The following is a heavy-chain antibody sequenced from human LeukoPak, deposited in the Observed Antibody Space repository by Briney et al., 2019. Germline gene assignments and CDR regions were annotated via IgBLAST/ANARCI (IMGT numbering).Heavy chain of an antibody. CDR1: GFTFSSYS. CDR3: ARVNYGSGSPTFDY. CDR2: ISSSSSTI. J-gene: IGHJ4*02. D-gene: IGHD3-10*01. Sequence: GGSLSLSCTASGFTFSSYSMNWVRQAPEKGVEWVSYISSSSSTIYYADSVKGRFTISRDNAKNSLYLQMNSLRAEDTAVYYCARVNYGSGSPTFDYWGQGTLVTVSS. V-gene: IGHV3-48*01.